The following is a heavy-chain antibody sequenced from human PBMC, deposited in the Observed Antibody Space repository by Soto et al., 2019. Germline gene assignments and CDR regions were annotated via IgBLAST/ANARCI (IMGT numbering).Heavy chain of an antibody. V-gene: IGHV1-18*01. J-gene: IGHJ5*02. CDR3: ARDRRYYGSGSYYPNWFDP. CDR1: GYTFTSYG. CDR2: ISAYNGNT. D-gene: IGHD3-10*01. Sequence: GASVKVSCKASGYTFTSYGISWVRQAPGQGLEWMGWISAYNGNTNYAQKIQGRVTMTTDTSTSTAYMELRSLRSDDTAVYYCARDRRYYGSGSYYPNWFDPWGQGTLVTVSS.